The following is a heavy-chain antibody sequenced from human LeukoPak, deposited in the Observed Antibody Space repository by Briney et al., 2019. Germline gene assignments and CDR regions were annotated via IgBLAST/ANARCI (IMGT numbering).Heavy chain of an antibody. CDR3: ARRVSGSYHVDY. CDR1: GYSFTSYW. V-gene: IGHV5-51*01. D-gene: IGHD3-10*01. J-gene: IGHJ4*02. CDR2: ICPGDSDT. Sequence: GESLKISCKGSGYSFTSYWIGWVRQMPGKGLEWMGIICPGDSDTRYSPSFQGHVTISADKSISTAYLQWSSLKASDSAMYYCARRVSGSYHVDYWGQETLVTVSS.